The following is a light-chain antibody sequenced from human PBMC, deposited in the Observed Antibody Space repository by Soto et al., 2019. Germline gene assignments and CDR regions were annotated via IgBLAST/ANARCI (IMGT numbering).Light chain of an antibody. Sequence: DIQMTQSPSSVSASVGDRVTITCRASQGINSWLAWYQQKPGKAPNLLIYKASSLESGVPSRYSGSGSGTEFTLTISGLQPDDLATYYCQQYNSYPLTFGGGTKVDIK. J-gene: IGKJ4*01. CDR3: QQYNSYPLT. CDR2: KAS. CDR1: QGINSW. V-gene: IGKV1-5*03.